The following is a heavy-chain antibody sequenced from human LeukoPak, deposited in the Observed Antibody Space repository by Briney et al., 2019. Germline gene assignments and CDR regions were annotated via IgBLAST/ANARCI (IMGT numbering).Heavy chain of an antibody. CDR2: IYYSGST. J-gene: IGHJ5*02. CDR3: ARGRRRIVGATFAWFDP. D-gene: IGHD1-26*01. Sequence: SETLSLTCAVYGGSFSSYYWSWIRQPPGKGLEWIGYIYYSGSTNYNPSLKSRVTISVDTSKNQFSLKLSSVTAADTAVYYCARGRRRIVGATFAWFDPWGQGTLVTVSS. V-gene: IGHV4-59*01. CDR1: GGSFSSYY.